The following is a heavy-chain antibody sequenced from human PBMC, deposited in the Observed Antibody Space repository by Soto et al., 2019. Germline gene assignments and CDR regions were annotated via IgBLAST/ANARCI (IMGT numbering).Heavy chain of an antibody. V-gene: IGHV3-13*01. CDR3: ARGAVTDDYFDY. D-gene: IGHD4-17*01. CDR1: GFTFSSYD. J-gene: IGHJ4*02. Sequence: EVQLVESGGGLVQPGGSLRLSCAASGFTFSSYDMHWVRQATGKGLEWVSAIGTAGDTYYPGSVKGRFTISRENAKNSLYLQMNSLRAGDTAVYYCARGAVTDDYFDYWGQGTLVTVSS. CDR2: IGTAGDT.